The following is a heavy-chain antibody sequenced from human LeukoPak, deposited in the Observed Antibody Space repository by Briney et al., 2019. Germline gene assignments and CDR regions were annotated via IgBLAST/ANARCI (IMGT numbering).Heavy chain of an antibody. CDR1: GGSISSYY. CDR2: IYTSGST. V-gene: IGHV4-4*07. D-gene: IGHD3-22*01. Sequence: SETLSLTCTVSGGSISSYYWSWVRQPAGKGLEWIGRIYTSGSTNYNPSLKSRVTMSVDTSKNQFSLTLSSVTAADTAVYYCARDHSYYDSSGHSDPWGQGTLVTVSS. CDR3: ARDHSYYDSSGHSDP. J-gene: IGHJ5*02.